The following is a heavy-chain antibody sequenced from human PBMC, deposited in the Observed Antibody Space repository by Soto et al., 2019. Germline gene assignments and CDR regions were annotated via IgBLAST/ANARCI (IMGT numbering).Heavy chain of an antibody. CDR2: IYPGDSDT. J-gene: IGHJ5*02. Sequence: GESLKISCKGSGYRFTNYWIGWVRQMPGKGLEWMGIIYPGDSDTRYSPSFQGQVTISADKSISTAYLQWSSLKASDTAMYYCARHSGRFGDWFDPWGQGTLVTVSS. D-gene: IGHD3-10*01. CDR1: GYRFTNYW. CDR3: ARHSGRFGDWFDP. V-gene: IGHV5-51*01.